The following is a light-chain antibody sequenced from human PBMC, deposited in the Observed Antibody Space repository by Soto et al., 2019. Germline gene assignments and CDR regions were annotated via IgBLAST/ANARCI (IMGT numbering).Light chain of an antibody. CDR1: QGISGW. V-gene: IGKV1-12*01. CDR2: AAS. Sequence: DIQMTQSPSSVSASVGDRVTIICRASQGISGWLAWYQQKPGKAPKLLIYAASTLETGVPSRFSGGRSGTDFTLTINNLQPEDFATYYCQQATISQLTFGGGTKVEIK. J-gene: IGKJ4*01. CDR3: QQATISQLT.